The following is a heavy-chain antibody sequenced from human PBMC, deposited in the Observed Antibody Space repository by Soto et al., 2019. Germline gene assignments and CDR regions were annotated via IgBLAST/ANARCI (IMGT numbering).Heavy chain of an antibody. Sequence: PSETLSLTCGVSGYSISSGYNWGWIRQPPGKGLEWIGSIHHSGTTHYNPSLKSRVTISVDTSKNQFSLKLTSVTAADTAGYYCARTIYCINCVRSPLYGMDVWGQGTRFTVSS. J-gene: IGHJ6*02. CDR2: IHHSGTT. CDR1: GYSISSGYN. V-gene: IGHV4-38-2*01. D-gene: IGHD2-8*01. CDR3: ARTIYCINCVRSPLYGMDV.